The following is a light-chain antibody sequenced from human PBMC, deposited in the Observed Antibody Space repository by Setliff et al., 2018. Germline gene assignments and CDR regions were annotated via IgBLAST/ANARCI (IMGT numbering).Light chain of an antibody. CDR3: QVWDPASDHRV. J-gene: IGLJ1*01. V-gene: IGLV3-21*03. Sequence: ELAQPPSESVAPGKTAKITCGGHNIGDKSVHWYQQKPGQAPVLVVYDDSDRPSGIPGRFSGSNSGNTATLTISRVEAGDEADYYCQVWDPASDHRVFGTGTQLTVL. CDR1: NIGDKS. CDR2: DDS.